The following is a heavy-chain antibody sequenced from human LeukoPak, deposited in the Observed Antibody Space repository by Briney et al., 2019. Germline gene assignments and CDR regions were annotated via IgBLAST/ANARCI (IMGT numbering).Heavy chain of an antibody. D-gene: IGHD6-13*01. CDR3: ASGKGSSRSLDY. CDR1: GFTFSSYW. J-gene: IGHJ4*02. CDR2: IISDGSST. Sequence: PGGSLTLSCAASGFTFSSYWMHWVRQAPGKGLVWVSRIISDGSSTSYADSVKGRFTISRDNAKNTLYLQLNCLRADGTAVYYCASGKGSSRSLDYWGQGTLVTVSS. V-gene: IGHV3-74*01.